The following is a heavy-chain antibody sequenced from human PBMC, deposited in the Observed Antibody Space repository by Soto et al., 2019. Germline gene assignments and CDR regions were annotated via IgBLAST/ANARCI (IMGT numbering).Heavy chain of an antibody. CDR2: MNPNSGNT. Sequence: ASVKVSCKASGYTFTSYDINWVRQATGQGLEWMGWMNPNSGNTGYAQKFQDRVTMTRNTSISTAYMELSSLRSEETDVYYRARGRRGKHYDYWGQGTLVTVSS. V-gene: IGHV1-8*01. CDR3: ARGRRGKHYDY. D-gene: IGHD3-10*01. CDR1: GYTFTSYD. J-gene: IGHJ4*02.